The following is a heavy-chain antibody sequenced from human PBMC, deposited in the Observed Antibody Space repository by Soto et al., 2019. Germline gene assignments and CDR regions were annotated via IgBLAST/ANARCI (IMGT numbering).Heavy chain of an antibody. J-gene: IGHJ6*02. CDR2: INHSGST. D-gene: IGHD2-2*02. CDR1: GGSFSGYY. V-gene: IGHV4-34*01. CDR3: ARASRSEDIVVVPAAIPYYYYGMDV. Sequence: KTSETLSLTCAVYGGSFSGYYWSWIRQPPGKGLEWIGEINHSGSTNYNPSLKSRVTISVDTSKNQFSLKLSSVTAADTAVYYCARASRSEDIVVVPAAIPYYYYGMDVWGQGTTVTVS.